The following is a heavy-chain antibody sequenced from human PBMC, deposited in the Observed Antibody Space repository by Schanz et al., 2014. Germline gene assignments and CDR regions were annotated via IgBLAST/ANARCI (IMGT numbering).Heavy chain of an antibody. V-gene: IGHV3-33*05. CDR2: IAYDGSRK. J-gene: IGHJ6*02. D-gene: IGHD3-10*01. Sequence: HVQLVESGGGVVQPGGSLRLSCAASGFTFSAFGMHWVRQAPGKGLDWVAFIAYDGSRKYYGDSVRGRFTISRDNAKNTQYLQMSGLRAEDTAVYYCARRGVDGLDVWGQGTTVTVSS. CDR1: GFTFSAFG. CDR3: ARRGVDGLDV.